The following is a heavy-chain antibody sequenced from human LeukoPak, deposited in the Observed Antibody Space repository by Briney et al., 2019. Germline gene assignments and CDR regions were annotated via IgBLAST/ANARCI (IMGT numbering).Heavy chain of an antibody. CDR2: ISGSGGST. V-gene: IGHV3-23*01. CDR1: GFTFSSYA. Sequence: PGGSLRLSCAASGFTFSSYAMSWVRQAPGKGLEWVSAISGSGGSTYYADPVKGRFTISRDNSKNTLYLQMNSLRAEDTAVYYCAKAPGATPCFDYWGQGTLVTVSS. D-gene: IGHD1-26*01. J-gene: IGHJ4*02. CDR3: AKAPGATPCFDY.